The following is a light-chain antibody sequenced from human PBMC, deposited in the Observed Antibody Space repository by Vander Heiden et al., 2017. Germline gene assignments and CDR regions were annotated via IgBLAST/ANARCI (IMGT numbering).Light chain of an antibody. V-gene: IGKV2-28*01. Sequence: DIVITQSPLSLPVTPGEPASISCRSSQSLLHSNGYNYLDWYLQKPGQSPQLLIYLGSNRASGVPDRFSGSGSGTDFTLKISRVEAEDVGVYYCMQALQTPATFGQGTKVEIK. CDR1: QSLLHSNGYNY. J-gene: IGKJ1*01. CDR2: LGS. CDR3: MQALQTPAT.